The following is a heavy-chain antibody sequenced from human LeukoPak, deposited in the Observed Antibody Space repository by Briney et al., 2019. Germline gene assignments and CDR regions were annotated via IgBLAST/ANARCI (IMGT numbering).Heavy chain of an antibody. CDR2: ISYDGSNK. Sequence: GGSLRLSCAASGFTFSNFGMYWDRQAPGKGLEWVAVISYDGSNKYYADSVKGRLTISRDNSKNTLYLQMNSLRGEDTAVYYCAKGIVTGYPALDYWGQGTLVTVSS. J-gene: IGHJ4*02. D-gene: IGHD3-9*01. CDR3: AKGIVTGYPALDY. V-gene: IGHV3-30*18. CDR1: GFTFSNFG.